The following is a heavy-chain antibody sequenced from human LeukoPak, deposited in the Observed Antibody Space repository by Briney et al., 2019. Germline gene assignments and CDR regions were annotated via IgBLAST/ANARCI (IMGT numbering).Heavy chain of an antibody. CDR1: GFTFSSYV. J-gene: IGHJ5*02. CDR3: AKGGYCSSTSCYVGWFDP. Sequence: GGSLRLSCAASGFTFSSYVMNWVRQAPGKGPEWVSVISGGGGSTYYADSVKGRFTISRDNSKNTLFLRMNSLRAEDTAVYYCAKGGYCSSTSCYVGWFDPWGQGTLVTVSS. CDR2: ISGGGGST. D-gene: IGHD2-2*01. V-gene: IGHV3-23*01.